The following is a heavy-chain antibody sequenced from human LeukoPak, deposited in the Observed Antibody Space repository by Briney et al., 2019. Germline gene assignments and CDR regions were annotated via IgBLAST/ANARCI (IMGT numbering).Heavy chain of an antibody. CDR1: GFTFSNAW. CDR2: IKSKTDGGTT. V-gene: IGHV3-15*01. CDR3: THAILYYYDSSGYDLDY. Sequence: GGSLRLSCAASGFTFSNAWMSWVRQAPGKGLEWVGRIKSKTDGGTTDYAAPVKGRFTISRDDSKNTLYLQMNSLKTEDTAVYYCTHAILYYYDSSGYDLDYWGQGTLVTVSS. D-gene: IGHD3-22*01. J-gene: IGHJ4*02.